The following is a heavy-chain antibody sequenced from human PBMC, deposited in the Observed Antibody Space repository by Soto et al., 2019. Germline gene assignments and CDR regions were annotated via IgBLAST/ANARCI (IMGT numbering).Heavy chain of an antibody. CDR3: ARLDAVVVVAATSYYYYGMDV. Sequence: GESLKISCKGSGYSFTSYWISWVRQMPGKGLEWMGRIDPSDSYTNYSPSFQGHVTISADKSISTAYLQWSSLKASDTAMYYCARLDAVVVVAATSYYYYGMDVSGQGTTVTVSS. CDR2: IDPSDSYT. CDR1: GYSFTSYW. D-gene: IGHD2-15*01. J-gene: IGHJ6*02. V-gene: IGHV5-10-1*01.